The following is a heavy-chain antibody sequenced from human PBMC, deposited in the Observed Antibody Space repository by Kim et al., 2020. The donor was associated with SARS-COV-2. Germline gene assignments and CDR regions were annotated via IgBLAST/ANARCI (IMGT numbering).Heavy chain of an antibody. J-gene: IGHJ4*02. D-gene: IGHD2-15*01. V-gene: IGHV4-59*08. CDR3: ARLWWGYCSGGSCNERDY. Sequence: KSRVTISVDTSKNQFSLKLSSVTAADTAVYYCARLWWGYCSGGSCNERDYWGQGTLVTVSS.